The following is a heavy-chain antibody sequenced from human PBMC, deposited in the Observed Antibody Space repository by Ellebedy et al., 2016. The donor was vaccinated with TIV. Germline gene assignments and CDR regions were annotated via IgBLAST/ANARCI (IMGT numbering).Heavy chain of an antibody. Sequence: PGGSLRLSCSASGFTFSRYWMSWVRQAPGEGLDWVANINQDGSEKYYVDSVTGRFTISRDNAKNSLYLQMNSLRAEDTAVYYCASALIVGATGRDMDVWGQGTTVTVSS. CDR3: ASALIVGATGRDMDV. V-gene: IGHV3-7*01. CDR2: INQDGSEK. D-gene: IGHD1-26*01. J-gene: IGHJ6*02. CDR1: GFTFSRYW.